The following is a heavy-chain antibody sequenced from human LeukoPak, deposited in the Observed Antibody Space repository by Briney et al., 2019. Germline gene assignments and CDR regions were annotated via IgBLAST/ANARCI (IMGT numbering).Heavy chain of an antibody. V-gene: IGHV3-30*02. CDR3: AKGGDTERWLQPYNWFDP. J-gene: IGHJ5*02. Sequence: GGSLRLSCAAPGFTFSSYGMHWGRQAPGKGLEWVAFIRYDGSNKYYADSVKGRFTISRDNSKNTLYLQMNSLRAEDTAVYYCAKGGDTERWLQPYNWFDPWGQGTLVTVSS. D-gene: IGHD5-24*01. CDR1: GFTFSSYG. CDR2: IRYDGSNK.